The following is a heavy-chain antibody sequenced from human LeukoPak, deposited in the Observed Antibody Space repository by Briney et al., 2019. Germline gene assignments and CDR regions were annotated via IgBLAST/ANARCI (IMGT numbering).Heavy chain of an antibody. CDR2: INAGNGNT. D-gene: IGHD6-6*01. Sequence: VASVKVSCKASGYTFTSYAMHWVRQAPGQRLEWMGWINAGNGNTKYSQKFQGRVTITRDTSASTAYMELSSLRSEDTAVYYCASTYSSSLYYFDYWGQGTLVTVSS. CDR1: GYTFTSYA. V-gene: IGHV1-3*01. CDR3: ASTYSSSLYYFDY. J-gene: IGHJ4*02.